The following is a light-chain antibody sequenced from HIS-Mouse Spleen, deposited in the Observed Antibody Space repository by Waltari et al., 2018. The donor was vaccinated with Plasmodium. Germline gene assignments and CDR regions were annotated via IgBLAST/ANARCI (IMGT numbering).Light chain of an antibody. CDR1: QSVRSN. CDR3: QQYNNWSFT. CDR2: GES. V-gene: IGKV3-15*01. J-gene: IGKJ3*01. Sequence: EIVMTQSPATLSVSPGERATLSCRASQSVRSNLAWYQQKPGQAPRLLIYGESTRATGIPARFSGSGSGTEFTLTISSLQSEDFAVYYCQQYNNWSFTFGPGTKVDIK.